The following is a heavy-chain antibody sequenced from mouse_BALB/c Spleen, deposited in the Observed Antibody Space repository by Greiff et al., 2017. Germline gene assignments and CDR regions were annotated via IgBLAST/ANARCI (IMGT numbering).Heavy chain of an antibody. Sequence: EVKLQESGGGLVQPGGSLRLSCATSGFTFTDYYMSWVRQPPGKALEWLGFIRNKANGYTTEYSASVKGRFTISRDNSQSILYLQMNTLRAEDSATYYCARDIWDGYLEAMDYWGQGTSVTVSS. V-gene: IGHV7-3*02. CDR2: IRNKANGYTT. D-gene: IGHD2-3*01. CDR3: ARDIWDGYLEAMDY. J-gene: IGHJ4*01. CDR1: GFTFTDYY.